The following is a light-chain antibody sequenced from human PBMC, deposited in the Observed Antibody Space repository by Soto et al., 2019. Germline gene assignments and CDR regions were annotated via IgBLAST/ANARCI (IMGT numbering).Light chain of an antibody. CDR3: SSYTSSSSLLYV. V-gene: IGLV2-14*01. Sequence: QSALTQPASVSGSPGQSITSSCTGTSSDVGGYNYVSWYQQHPGKAPKLMIYDVSNRPSGVSNRFSGSKSGNTASLTISGLQAEEEADYYCSSYTSSSSLLYVFGTGTKVTVL. J-gene: IGLJ1*01. CDR2: DVS. CDR1: SSDVGGYNY.